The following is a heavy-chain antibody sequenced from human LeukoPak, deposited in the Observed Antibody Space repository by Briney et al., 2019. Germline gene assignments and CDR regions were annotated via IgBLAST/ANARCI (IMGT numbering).Heavy chain of an antibody. D-gene: IGHD5-18*01. J-gene: IGHJ3*02. CDR3: ARDFGYSYGYDAFDI. CDR2: IYYSGST. CDR1: GGSISSYY. Sequence: SETLSLTCTVSGGSISSYYWSWIRQPPGKGLEWIGYIYYSGSTNYNPSLKSRVTISVDTSKNQFSLKLSSVTAADTAVYYCARDFGYSYGYDAFDIWGQGTMVTVSS. V-gene: IGHV4-59*01.